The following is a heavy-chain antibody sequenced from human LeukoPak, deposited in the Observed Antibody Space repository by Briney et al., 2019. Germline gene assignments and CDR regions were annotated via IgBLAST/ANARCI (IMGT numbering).Heavy chain of an antibody. J-gene: IGHJ4*02. CDR3: AREKMLP. V-gene: IGHV3-7*01. CDR1: GFTFSIYW. D-gene: IGHD3-10*02. Sequence: GGSLRLSCAASGFTFSIYWMNWVRQAPGKGLEWVANIKHDGSEKYYVDSVMGRFTISRDNAKNSLYLQMNSLRAEDTAVYYCAREKMLPWGQGTLVTVSS. CDR2: IKHDGSEK.